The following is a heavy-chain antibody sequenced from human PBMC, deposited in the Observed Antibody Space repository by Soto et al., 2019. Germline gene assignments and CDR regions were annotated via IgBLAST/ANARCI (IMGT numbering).Heavy chain of an antibody. V-gene: IGHV4-59*01. D-gene: IGHD3-22*01. Sequence: SGSMSLTCSVSGGTISSYYWSWIRQPPGKGLEWIAYIYYSGTSYNPSLKSRVSISLDTSKNQFSLKLSSVTAADTAVYYCARTXDGSGPNSGGYAFDIWGQGTMVTVSS. CDR2: IYYSGT. CDR1: GGTISSYY. CDR3: ARTXDGSGPNSGGYAFDI. J-gene: IGHJ3*02.